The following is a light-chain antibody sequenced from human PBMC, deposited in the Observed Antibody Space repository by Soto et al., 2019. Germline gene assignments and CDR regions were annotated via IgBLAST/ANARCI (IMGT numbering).Light chain of an antibody. CDR2: RAS. V-gene: IGKV1-5*03. J-gene: IGKJ3*01. CDR1: QSISTW. Sequence: DIQMTQSPSTLSASVGDRVTITCRASQSISTWLAWYQQKPGTAPKLLIYRASTLESGVPSRFSGSGSGSEFTLTINSLQPDDFATYYCQQYPTYSGTFGPGTKVDIK. CDR3: QQYPTYSGT.